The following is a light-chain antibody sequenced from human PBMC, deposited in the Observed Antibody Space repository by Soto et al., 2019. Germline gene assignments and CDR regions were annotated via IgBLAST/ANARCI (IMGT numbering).Light chain of an antibody. CDR3: YSFAGDFYV. J-gene: IGLJ1*01. V-gene: IGLV2-11*01. CDR2: DVN. Sequence: QSALTQPRSVSGSPGQSVTISCTGTSSDVGGYNFVSWYQHHPGKAPKLIIYDVNKRPSGVPDRFSGSKSGNTASLTISGLQADDEADYYCYSFAGDFYVFGTGTKLTVL. CDR1: SSDVGGYNF.